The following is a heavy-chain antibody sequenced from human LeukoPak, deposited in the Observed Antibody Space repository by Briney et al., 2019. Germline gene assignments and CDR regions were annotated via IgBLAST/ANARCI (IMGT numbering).Heavy chain of an antibody. Sequence: ASVKVSCTASGYTFTVYYMHWVRQAPGQGLDWMGWINPNSGGTNYAQKFQGRVTMTRDTSISTAYMELSRLRSDDTAVYYCARPPREYYYGSGNWFDPWGQGTLVTVSS. J-gene: IGHJ5*02. CDR1: GYTFTVYY. CDR3: ARPPREYYYGSGNWFDP. D-gene: IGHD3-10*01. CDR2: INPNSGGT. V-gene: IGHV1-2*02.